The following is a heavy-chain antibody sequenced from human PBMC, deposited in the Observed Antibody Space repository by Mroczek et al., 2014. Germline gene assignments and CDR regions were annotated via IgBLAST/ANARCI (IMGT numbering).Heavy chain of an antibody. CDR3: ARDLGRGYCSSTSCYLSPWFDP. D-gene: IGHD2-2*01. J-gene: IGHJ5*02. CDR2: IYTSGST. V-gene: IGHV4-61*02. CDR1: GGSISSGSYY. Sequence: QVQLQESGPGLVKPSQTLSLTCTVSGGSISSGSYYWSWIRQPAGKGLEWIGRIYTSGSTNYNPSLKSRVTISVDTSKNQFSLKLSSVTAADTAVYYCARDLGRGYCSSTSCYLSPWFDPWGQGTLVTVSS.